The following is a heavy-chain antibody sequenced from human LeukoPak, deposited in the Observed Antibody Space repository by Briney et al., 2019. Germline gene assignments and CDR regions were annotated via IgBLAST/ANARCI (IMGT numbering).Heavy chain of an antibody. CDR3: VREVSKPYYDASSGYYYFDY. V-gene: IGHV1-18*01. CDR2: ISAYNANT. Sequence: ASVKVSCKASGYTFTSYGTSWVRQAPGQGLEWMGWISAYNANTNYAQKVQGRVTMTTDTSTSTAYIELRSLRSDDTAVYYCVREVSKPYYDASSGYYYFDYWGQGTLVTVSS. J-gene: IGHJ4*02. CDR1: GYTFTSYG. D-gene: IGHD3-22*01.